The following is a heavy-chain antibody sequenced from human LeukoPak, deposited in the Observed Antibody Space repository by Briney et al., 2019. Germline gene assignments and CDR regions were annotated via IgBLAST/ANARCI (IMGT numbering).Heavy chain of an antibody. J-gene: IGHJ6*03. V-gene: IGHV3-7*01. CDR3: ARYSWMHLWAGLGYMDV. D-gene: IGHD5-18*01. CDR1: RFTFSSYW. CDR2: IKQDGSEK. Sequence: PGGSLRLSCAASRFTFSSYWMSWVRQAPGKGLEWVANIKQDGSEKYYVDSVKGRFTISRDNAKNSLYLQMNSLRAEDTAVYYCARYSWMHLWAGLGYMDVWGKGTTVTVSS.